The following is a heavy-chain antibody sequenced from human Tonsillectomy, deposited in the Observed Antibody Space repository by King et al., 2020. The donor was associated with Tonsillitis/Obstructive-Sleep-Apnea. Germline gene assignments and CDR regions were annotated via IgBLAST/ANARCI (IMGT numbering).Heavy chain of an antibody. D-gene: IGHD3-10*01. J-gene: IGHJ3*02. Sequence: VQLQESGPGLVKPSETLSLTCTVSGGSISNYYWSWIRQPPGKRLEWIGYIYYSGSTNYNPSLKSRVTISVDTSKNQFSRRLSSVTAADTAVYYCARDGGVDACDIWGQGTMVTVSS. CDR3: ARDGGVDACDI. V-gene: IGHV4-59*01. CDR2: IYYSGST. CDR1: GGSISNYY.